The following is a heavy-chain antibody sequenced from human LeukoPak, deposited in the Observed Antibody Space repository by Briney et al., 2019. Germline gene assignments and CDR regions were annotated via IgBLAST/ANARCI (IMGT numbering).Heavy chain of an antibody. CDR3: ARNQVAWDNYYYYYMDV. CDR2: IYYSGST. Sequence: SETLSLTCTVSGGSISSYYWSWIRQPPGKGLEWIGYIYYSGSTNYNPSLKSRVTTSVDTSKNQFSLKLSSVTAADTAVYYCARNQVAWDNYYYYYMDVWGKGTTVTVSS. J-gene: IGHJ6*03. V-gene: IGHV4-59*01. D-gene: IGHD1-26*01. CDR1: GGSISSYY.